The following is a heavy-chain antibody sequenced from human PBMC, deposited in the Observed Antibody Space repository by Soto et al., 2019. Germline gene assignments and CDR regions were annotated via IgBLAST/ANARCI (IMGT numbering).Heavy chain of an antibody. Sequence: GASVKVSCKASSYTFTSYGISWVRQAPGQGLEWMGWISAYNGNTNYAQKLQGRVTMTTDTSTSTAYMELRSLRSDDTAVYYCARVPTELVGGVIILSVFDIWGQGTRVTVSS. CDR3: ARVPTELVGGVIILSVFDI. V-gene: IGHV1-18*01. CDR2: ISAYNGNT. CDR1: SYTFTSYG. J-gene: IGHJ3*02. D-gene: IGHD3-10*01.